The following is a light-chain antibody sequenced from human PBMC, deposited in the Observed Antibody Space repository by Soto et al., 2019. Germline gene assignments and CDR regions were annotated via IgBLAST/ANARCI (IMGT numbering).Light chain of an antibody. Sequence: EIVRTQSPATLSVSPGERATLSCRARQSVGSNLAWYQQKPGQPPRLLIYDASTRATGIPARFNGSGSWTEFTLTHLRMQSEGFSFFFLHQDHDWPPKTFGQGTKVDIK. CDR2: DAS. V-gene: IGKV3-15*01. CDR1: QSVGSN. J-gene: IGKJ1*01. CDR3: HQDHDWPPKT.